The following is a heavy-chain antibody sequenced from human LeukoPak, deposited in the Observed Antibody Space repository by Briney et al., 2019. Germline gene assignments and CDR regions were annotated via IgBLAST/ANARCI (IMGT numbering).Heavy chain of an antibody. V-gene: IGHV4-30-4*01. D-gene: IGHD6-19*01. CDR3: ARVRSISYYSSGWFYDY. J-gene: IGHJ4*02. Sequence: SETLSLTCTVSGGSISSGDYYWSWIRQPPGKGLEWIGYIYYSGSTYYNPSLKSRVTISVDTSKNQFSLKLSSVTAADTAVYYCARVRSISYYSSGWFYDYWGQGTLVTVSS. CDR1: GGSISSGDYY. CDR2: IYYSGST.